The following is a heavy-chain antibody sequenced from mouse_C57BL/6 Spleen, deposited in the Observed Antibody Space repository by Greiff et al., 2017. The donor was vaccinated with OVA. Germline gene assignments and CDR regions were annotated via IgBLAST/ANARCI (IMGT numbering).Heavy chain of an antibody. CDR2: IRNKANGYTT. Sequence: EVQVVESGGGLVQPGGSLSLSCAASGFTFTDYYMSWVRQPPGKALEWLGFIRNKANGYTTEYSASVKGRFTISRDNSQSILYLQMNALRAEDRATYYCARYYDQYFDVWGTGTTVTVSS. V-gene: IGHV7-3*01. CDR3: ARYYDQYFDV. D-gene: IGHD2-12*01. J-gene: IGHJ1*03. CDR1: GFTFTDYY.